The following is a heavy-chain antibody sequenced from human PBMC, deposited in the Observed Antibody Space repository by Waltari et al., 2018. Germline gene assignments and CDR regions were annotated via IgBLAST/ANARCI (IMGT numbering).Heavy chain of an antibody. V-gene: IGHV4-4*07. Sequence: QVHLQESGPGLVKPSETLSLTCIVSGGSISGYFWSWVRQPAGKGLGLIGRGFTSGSPNYNPPRKGRVTVSLDTAKNQFSLNLISLTAADTGVYYCARHRRLRNKYYYDLDVWGQGTTVSLSS. D-gene: IGHD3-16*01. CDR1: GGSISGYF. CDR3: ARHRRLRNKYYYDLDV. J-gene: IGHJ6*02. CDR2: GFTSGSP.